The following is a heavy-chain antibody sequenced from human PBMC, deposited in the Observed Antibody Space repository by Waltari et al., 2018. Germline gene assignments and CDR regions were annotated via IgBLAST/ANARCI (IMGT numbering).Heavy chain of an antibody. J-gene: IGHJ4*02. CDR1: GGSISSYY. CDR2: IYYSGST. Sequence: QVQLQESGPGLVKPSETLSLTCTVSGGSISSYYWSWIRQPPGKGLEWIGYIYYSGSTNYNPSLKIRVTISVDTSKNQFSLKRSAVTAADTAVYYCPSGDYYFDYWGQGTLVTVSS. CDR3: PSGDYYFDY. V-gene: IGHV4-59*01. D-gene: IGHD3-3*01.